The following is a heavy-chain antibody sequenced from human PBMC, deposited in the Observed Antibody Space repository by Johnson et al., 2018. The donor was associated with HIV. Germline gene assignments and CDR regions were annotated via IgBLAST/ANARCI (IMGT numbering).Heavy chain of an antibody. J-gene: IGHJ3*01. D-gene: IGHD3-22*01. CDR2: ISGSGGST. CDR1: GFTFSSYA. V-gene: IGHV3-23*04. Sequence: VHLVESGGGVVQPGRSLRLSCAASGFTFSSYAMHWVRQAPAKGLEWVSAISGSGGSTYYADSVKGRFTISRDNSKKTLYLEINSLRTEDTAIYFCAKETRDSRSAFDVWGQGTMVTVSS. CDR3: AKETRDSRSAFDV.